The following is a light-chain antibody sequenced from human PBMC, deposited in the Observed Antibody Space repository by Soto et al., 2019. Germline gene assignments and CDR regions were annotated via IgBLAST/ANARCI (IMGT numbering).Light chain of an antibody. J-gene: IGKJ4*01. V-gene: IGKV3-15*01. CDR1: QIVNIN. CDR2: GAS. CDR3: QQYNSWPLP. Sequence: EVLLTHSPATLSVSPGESATLCCWASQIVNINLAWFQQKPGQAPRLLISGASTTATDVPARLRSPGPTTELTRTVSSMQSEDYGVDSCQQYNSWPLPCXGGTKVDIK.